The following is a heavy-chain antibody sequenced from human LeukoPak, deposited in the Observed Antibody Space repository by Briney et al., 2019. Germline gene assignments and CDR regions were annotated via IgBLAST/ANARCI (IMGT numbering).Heavy chain of an antibody. D-gene: IGHD2-2*01. CDR2: ISSSSSTI. CDR1: GFTFSSYS. Sequence: PGGSLRLSCAASGFTFSSYSMNWVRQAPGKGLEWVSYISSSSSTIYYAESVKGRFTISRDNAKNSLYLQMNSLRAEDTAVYYCPRDSLPPSRQYQLLLGGPNWFDPWGQGTLVTVSS. CDR3: PRDSLPPSRQYQLLLGGPNWFDP. J-gene: IGHJ5*02. V-gene: IGHV3-48*04.